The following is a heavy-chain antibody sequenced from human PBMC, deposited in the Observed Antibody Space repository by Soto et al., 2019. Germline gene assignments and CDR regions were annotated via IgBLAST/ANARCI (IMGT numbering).Heavy chain of an antibody. CDR3: YGMDV. Sequence: GVSLRLSCAASGFTFDDYAMHWVRQAPGKGLVWVSGISWNSGSIGYADSVKGRFTISRDNAKNSLYLQMNSLRAEDTALYYCYGMDVWGQGTTVTVSS. CDR2: ISWNSGSI. J-gene: IGHJ6*02. CDR1: GFTFDDYA. V-gene: IGHV3-9*01.